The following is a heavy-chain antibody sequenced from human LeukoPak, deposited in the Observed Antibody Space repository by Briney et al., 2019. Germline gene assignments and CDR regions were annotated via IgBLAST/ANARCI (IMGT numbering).Heavy chain of an antibody. CDR2: IIPIFGTA. V-gene: IGHV1-69*13. Sequence: SVKVSCKASGGTFSSYAISWVRQAPGQGLEWMGGIIPIFGTANYAQKFQGRVTFTADESTSTAYMELSSLRSEDTAVYYCAALVVKMGDAFDIWGQGTMVTVSS. D-gene: IGHD2-21*01. J-gene: IGHJ3*02. CDR3: AALVVKMGDAFDI. CDR1: GGTFSSYA.